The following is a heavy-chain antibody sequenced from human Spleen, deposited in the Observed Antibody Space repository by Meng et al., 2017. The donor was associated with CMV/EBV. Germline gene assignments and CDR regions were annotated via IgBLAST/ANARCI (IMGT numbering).Heavy chain of an antibody. CDR2: IKKDGSEK. D-gene: IGHD2-21*01. J-gene: IGHJ3*02. CDR1: GFTFSSYW. Sequence: GGSLRLSCAASGFTFSSYWMSWVRQAPGRGLEWLANIKKDGSEKYSVDSVRGRFTISRDNAKNSLYLQMNSLRAEDTAVYYCARGAKNVVVPVDAFDIWGQGTMVTVSS. V-gene: IGHV3-7*01. CDR3: ARGAKNVVVPVDAFDI.